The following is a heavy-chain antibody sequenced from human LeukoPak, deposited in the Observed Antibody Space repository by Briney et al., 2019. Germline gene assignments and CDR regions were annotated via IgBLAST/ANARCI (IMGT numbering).Heavy chain of an antibody. CDR1: GFSFINHY. CDR2: IKPDGTEK. V-gene: IGHV3-7*01. D-gene: IGHD5-12*01. J-gene: IGHJ4*02. Sequence: GGSLRLSCSASGFSFINHYMSWVRQAPGKGLECVAKIKPDGTEKYYVDSVKGRFTISRDNSKNSLYLQLNSLRAEDMAVYYCAREIWWRSDYWGQGSLVTVSS. CDR3: AREIWWRSDY.